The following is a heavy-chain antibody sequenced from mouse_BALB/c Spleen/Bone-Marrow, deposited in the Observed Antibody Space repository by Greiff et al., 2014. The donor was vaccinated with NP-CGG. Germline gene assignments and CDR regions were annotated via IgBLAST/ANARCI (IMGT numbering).Heavy chain of an antibody. J-gene: IGHJ2*01. Sequence: VQLKESGGGLVKPGGSLKLSCAASGFAFSSYDMSWVRQTPEQRLEWVATISSGGSYTYYPDSVKGRCTISRDNARNTLYLQMSSLRSEDAALYYYARLLQLHYFDYWGQGTTLTVSS. CDR1: GFAFSSYD. CDR3: ARLLQLHYFDY. V-gene: IGHV5-9*02. CDR2: ISSGGSYT. D-gene: IGHD1-2*01.